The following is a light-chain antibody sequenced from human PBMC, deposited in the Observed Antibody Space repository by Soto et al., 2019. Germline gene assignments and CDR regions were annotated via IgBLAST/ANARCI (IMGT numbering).Light chain of an antibody. CDR2: EVT. V-gene: IGLV2-18*02. CDR1: SSDVGSYNR. CDR3: TSYTSCRTWV. Sequence: QSVLTQPPSVSGSPGQSVTISCTGTSSDVGSYNRVSWYQQPPGTAPKLMIYEVTNRPSGVPNRFSASKSGNTASLTISGLQAEDEADYYCTSYTSCRTWVFGGGTKLTVL. J-gene: IGLJ3*02.